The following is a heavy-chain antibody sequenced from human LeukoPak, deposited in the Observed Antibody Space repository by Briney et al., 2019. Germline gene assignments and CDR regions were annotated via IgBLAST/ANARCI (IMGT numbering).Heavy chain of an antibody. D-gene: IGHD6-13*01. J-gene: IGHJ4*02. CDR3: ARRRAVEQRLVDYFDY. V-gene: IGHV5-51*01. CDR2: IYPGDSDT. Sequence: GESLKISCKGSGYSFTSYWIGWVRQMPGKGLEWMGIIYPGDSDTRYSPSFQGQVTISADKSISTAYLQWSSLKASDTAMYYCARRRAVEQRLVDYFDYWGQGTLVTVSS. CDR1: GYSFTSYW.